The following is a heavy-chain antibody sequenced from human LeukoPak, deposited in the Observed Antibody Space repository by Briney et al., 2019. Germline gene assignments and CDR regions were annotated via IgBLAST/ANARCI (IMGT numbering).Heavy chain of an antibody. J-gene: IGHJ6*03. Sequence: SGTLSLTCAVSGGSISSSNWWSWVRQPPGKGLEWIGEIYHSGSTNYNPSLKSRVTISVDKSKNQFSLKLSSVTAADTAVYYCARGYSSSWHHYYYYMDVWGKGTTVTVSS. CDR3: ARGYSSSWHHYYYYMDV. CDR2: IYHSGST. D-gene: IGHD6-13*01. V-gene: IGHV4-4*02. CDR1: GGSISSSNW.